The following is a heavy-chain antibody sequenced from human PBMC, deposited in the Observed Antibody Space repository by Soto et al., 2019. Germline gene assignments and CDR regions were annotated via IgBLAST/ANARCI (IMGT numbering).Heavy chain of an antibody. V-gene: IGHV4-30-2*01. D-gene: IGHD3-3*01. CDR2: IYHTGTT. CDR3: AATVFGEYSHYALDV. J-gene: IGHJ6*02. CDR1: GDSITSVGYS. Sequence: QLQLQESGSGLVKPSPTLSLTCAVSGDSITSVGYSWSWIRQPPGNALEWIGYIYHTGTTYYTAALKSRVTISLDRSNNQISLSLNSVTAADTAVYYCAATVFGEYSHYALDVWGQGTTVTVSS.